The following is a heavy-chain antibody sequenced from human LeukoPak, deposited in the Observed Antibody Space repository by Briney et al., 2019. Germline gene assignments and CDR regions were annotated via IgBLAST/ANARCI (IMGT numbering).Heavy chain of an antibody. Sequence: KPSETLSLTCTVSVGSISSYYWSWIRQPPGKGLEWIGYIYYSGSTNYNPSLKSRVTISVDTSKNQFSLKLSSVTAADTAVYYCAREDTAKDAFGIWGQGTMVTVSS. CDR3: AREDTAKDAFGI. V-gene: IGHV4-59*01. CDR2: IYYSGST. CDR1: VGSISSYY. D-gene: IGHD5-18*01. J-gene: IGHJ3*02.